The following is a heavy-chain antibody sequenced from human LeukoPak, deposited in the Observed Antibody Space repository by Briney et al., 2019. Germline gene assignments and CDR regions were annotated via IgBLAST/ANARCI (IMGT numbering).Heavy chain of an antibody. D-gene: IGHD2-8*01. CDR1: GFTFSNNY. CDR3: ATNSDLGY. V-gene: IGHV3-66*01. J-gene: IGHJ4*02. CDR2: IYSGGGT. Sequence: GESLRLSCAASGFTFSNNYMLWVRQAPGKGLEWVSLIYSGGGTDYADSVKGRFTISRDTSKNTLYLQMNSLRVEDTAVYYCATNSDLGYWGQGTLVTVSS.